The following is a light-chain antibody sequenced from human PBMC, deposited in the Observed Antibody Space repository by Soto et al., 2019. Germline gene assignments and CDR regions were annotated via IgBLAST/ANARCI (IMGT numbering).Light chain of an antibody. V-gene: IGKV3-15*01. J-gene: IGKJ3*01. Sequence: EIVMTQSPATLSVSPGERVTLSCRASQSVSRSLAWYQQKPGQAPRLLIYGASTSATGIPARFSASGSGTEFTLTISSLQSEDFAVYSCQQYNNWSPFTFGPGTKVDIK. CDR2: GAS. CDR3: QQYNNWSPFT. CDR1: QSVSRS.